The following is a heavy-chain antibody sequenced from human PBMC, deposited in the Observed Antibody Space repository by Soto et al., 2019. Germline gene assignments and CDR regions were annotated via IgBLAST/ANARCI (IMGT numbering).Heavy chain of an antibody. J-gene: IGHJ4*02. CDR1: GGSINSGDYY. CDR2: IYYSGST. CDR3: ARIGLTTALL. V-gene: IGHV4-30-4*01. Sequence: QVQLQESGPGLVKPSQTLSLTCTVSGGSINSGDYYWSWIRQPPGKGLEWIGYIYYSGSTYCNPPLRSRVTISIDTSKNHFFLNLSSVTPADTAVYYCARIGLTTALLWGQGTLVTVSS. D-gene: IGHD4-17*01.